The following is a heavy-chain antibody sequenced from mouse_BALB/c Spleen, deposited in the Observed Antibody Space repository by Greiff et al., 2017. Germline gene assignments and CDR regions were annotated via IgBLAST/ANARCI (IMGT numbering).Heavy chain of an antibody. CDR3: ARNYGYAKGVHYYAMDY. D-gene: IGHD2-2*01. Sequence: VQLVESGPDLVAPSQSLSITCTVSGFSLTSYGVHWVRQPPGKGLEWLVVIWSDGSTTYNSALKSRLSISKDNSKSQVFLKMNSLQTDDTAMYYCARNYGYAKGVHYYAMDYWGQGTSVTVSS. CDR1: GFSLTSYG. CDR2: IWSDGST. J-gene: IGHJ4*01. V-gene: IGHV2-6-2*01.